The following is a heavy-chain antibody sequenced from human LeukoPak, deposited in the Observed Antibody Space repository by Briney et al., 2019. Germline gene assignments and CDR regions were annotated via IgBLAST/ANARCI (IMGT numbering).Heavy chain of an antibody. Sequence: SVKVSCKASGGTFSSYAISWVRQAPGQGLEWMGRIIPILGIANYAQKFQGRVTITADKSTSTAYMELSRVRSEDTAVYYCVTHARSSGWVNWFDPWGQGTLVTVSS. CDR3: VTHARSSGWVNWFDP. CDR1: GGTFSSYA. CDR2: IIPILGIA. V-gene: IGHV1-69*04. D-gene: IGHD6-19*01. J-gene: IGHJ5*02.